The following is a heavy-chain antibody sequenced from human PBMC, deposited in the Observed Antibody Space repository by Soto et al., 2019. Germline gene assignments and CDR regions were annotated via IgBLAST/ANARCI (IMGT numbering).Heavy chain of an antibody. J-gene: IGHJ5*02. CDR1: GYTFTSYD. D-gene: IGHD2-2*01. Sequence: QVQLVQSGAEVKKPGASVKVSCKASGYTFTSYDINWVRQATGQGLEWMGWMNPNSGNTGYAQKFQGRVTMTRNTPLSTAYMELSSLRSEDTAVYYCARAPYCISTSCYPPWFDPWGQGTLVTVSS. CDR2: MNPNSGNT. V-gene: IGHV1-8*01. CDR3: ARAPYCISTSCYPPWFDP.